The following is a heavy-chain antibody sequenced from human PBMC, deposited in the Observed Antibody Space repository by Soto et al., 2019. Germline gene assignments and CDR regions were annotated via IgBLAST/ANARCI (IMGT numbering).Heavy chain of an antibody. D-gene: IGHD3-16*02. Sequence: QVQLVQSGAEVKKPGSSVTVSCKASGGTFSSYAISWVRQAPGQGLEWMGGIIPIFGTANYAQKCQGRVTITADESTSTAYMELSSLRSEDTAVYYCAREGRSTNHYYYGMDVWGQGTTVTVSS. CDR1: GGTFSSYA. CDR2: IIPIFGTA. J-gene: IGHJ6*02. V-gene: IGHV1-69*01. CDR3: AREGRSTNHYYYGMDV.